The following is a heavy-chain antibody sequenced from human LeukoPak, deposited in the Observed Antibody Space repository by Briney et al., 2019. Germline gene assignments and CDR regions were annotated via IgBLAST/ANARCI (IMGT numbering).Heavy chain of an antibody. V-gene: IGHV1-2*02. Sequence: GASVKVSCKASGYTFTGYYMHWVREAPGQVLEWMGWINPNTGVTNYAQKFQGRVTLTRDTSIITAYMELTRLRSDDTAVYYCARDRTTVTTGYYGMDVWGQGTTVTVSS. CDR2: INPNTGVT. D-gene: IGHD4-17*01. CDR1: GYTFTGYY. CDR3: ARDRTTVTTGYYGMDV. J-gene: IGHJ6*02.